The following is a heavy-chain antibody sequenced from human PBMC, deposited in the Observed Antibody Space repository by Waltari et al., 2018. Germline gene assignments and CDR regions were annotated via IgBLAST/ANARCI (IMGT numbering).Heavy chain of an antibody. CDR1: GFTFDDYA. CDR2: ISWNSGRI. CDR3: AKVSSSGYWLFDY. V-gene: IGHV3-9*01. D-gene: IGHD3-22*01. J-gene: IGHJ4*02. Sequence: EVQLVESGGGLVQPGRSLRLSCAASGFTFDDYAMHWVRQAPGKCLEWVSGISWNSGRIGYADSVKGRFTISRDNAKNSLYLQMNSLRAEDTALYYCAKVSSSGYWLFDYWGQGTLVTVSS.